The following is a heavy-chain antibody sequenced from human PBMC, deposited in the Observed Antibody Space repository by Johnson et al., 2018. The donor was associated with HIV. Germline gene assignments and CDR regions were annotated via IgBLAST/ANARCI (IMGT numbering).Heavy chain of an antibody. CDR1: GFTFSNYW. V-gene: IGHV3-7*05. Sequence: VQLVESGGGLVQPGGFLRLSCAASGFTFSNYWMSWVRQAPGKGLEWVANIKEDGSEENYVDSMEGRLTISRDNAKSSLFLQMDSLRAEDTAVYYCARDGVYSSPWDAFDIWGQGTVVTVSS. CDR3: ARDGVYSSPWDAFDI. CDR2: IKEDGSEE. D-gene: IGHD6-13*01. J-gene: IGHJ3*02.